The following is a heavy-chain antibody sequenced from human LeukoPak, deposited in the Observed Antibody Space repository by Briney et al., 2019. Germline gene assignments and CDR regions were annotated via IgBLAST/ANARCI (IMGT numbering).Heavy chain of an antibody. V-gene: IGHV4-39*07. J-gene: IGHJ5*02. Sequence: SETLSLTCTVSGGSISSSSYYWGWIRQPPGKGLEWIGSIYYSGSTYYNPSLKSRVTISVDTSKNQFSLKLSSVTAADTAVYYCARYYYGSGSYMYNWFDPWGQGTLLTVSS. CDR1: GGSISSSSYY. CDR3: ARYYYGSGSYMYNWFDP. D-gene: IGHD3-10*01. CDR2: IYYSGST.